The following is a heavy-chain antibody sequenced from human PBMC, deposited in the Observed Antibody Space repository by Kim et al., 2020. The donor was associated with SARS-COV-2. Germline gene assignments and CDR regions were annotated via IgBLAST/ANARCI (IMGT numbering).Heavy chain of an antibody. D-gene: IGHD1-1*01. J-gene: IGHJ6*01. CDR2: VSGNGRCT. CDR3: VKPVDVFGFSFERVGYY. V-gene: IGHV3-23*01. CDR1: GFTFDSHA. Sequence: GGSLGLSCTASGFTFDSHAMSWVRQAPGKGLQWVAAVSGNGRCTYYGDSVRGRFTISRNNSGNTLYLQLTILRPKNTAKYYCVKPVDVFGFSFERVGYY.